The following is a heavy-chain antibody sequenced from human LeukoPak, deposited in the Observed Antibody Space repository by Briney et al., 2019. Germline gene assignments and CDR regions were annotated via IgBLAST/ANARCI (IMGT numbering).Heavy chain of an antibody. D-gene: IGHD5-12*01. V-gene: IGHV3-33*06. CDR1: GFTFSTYG. CDR2: IWYDGTNK. Sequence: GRSLRLSCAASGFTFSTYGMEWVRQTPGKGLEWVALIWYDGTNKYYIDSAKGRFTISRDNSKNTLYLQMNSLRAEDTAVYYCAKAGGNSGYDNYYYMDVWGKGTTVTVSS. J-gene: IGHJ6*03. CDR3: AKAGGNSGYDNYYYMDV.